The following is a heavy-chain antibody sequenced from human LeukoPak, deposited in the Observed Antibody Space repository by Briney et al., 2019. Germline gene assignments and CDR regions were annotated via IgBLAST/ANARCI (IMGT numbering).Heavy chain of an antibody. CDR1: GFSFSTYG. D-gene: IGHD3-22*01. CDR2: IWYDGSDE. V-gene: IGHV3-33*06. J-gene: IGHJ4*02. Sequence: GGSLRLSCAASGFSFSTYGMHWVRQAPGKGLEWVALIWYDGSDEYYADSVKGRFTISRDNSKNTVYLQMNSLRADDTAVYYCAKDHYYDSSGGVDYWGQGTLVTVSS. CDR3: AKDHYYDSSGGVDY.